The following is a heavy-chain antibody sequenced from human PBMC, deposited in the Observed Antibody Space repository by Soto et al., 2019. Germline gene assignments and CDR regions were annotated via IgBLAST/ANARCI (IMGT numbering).Heavy chain of an antibody. V-gene: IGHV3-48*02. CDR3: ARDSRGQLDPYYYYGMDV. Sequence: EVQLVESGGGLVQPGGSLRLSCAASGFTFSSYSMNWVRQAPGKGLEWVSYISSSSSTIYYADSVKGRFTISRDNAKNSLYLQMNSLRDEDTAVNYCARDSRGQLDPYYYYGMDVWGQGTTVTVSS. CDR1: GFTFSSYS. D-gene: IGHD6-6*01. CDR2: ISSSSSTI. J-gene: IGHJ6*02.